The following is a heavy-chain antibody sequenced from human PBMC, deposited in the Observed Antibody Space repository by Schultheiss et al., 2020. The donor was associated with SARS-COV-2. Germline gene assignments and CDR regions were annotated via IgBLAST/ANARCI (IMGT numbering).Heavy chain of an antibody. CDR1: GFTFSSYG. CDR3: VRETTGIVRSRYYSYMDV. V-gene: IGHV3-30*03. Sequence: GGSLRLSCAASGFTFSSYGMHWVRQAPGKGLEWVAVISYDGSNKYYADSVKGRFTISRDNSKNTVYLQMNSLRAEDTAVYYCVRETTGIVRSRYYSYMDVWGKGTTVTVSS. CDR2: ISYDGSNK. J-gene: IGHJ6*03. D-gene: IGHD1-1*01.